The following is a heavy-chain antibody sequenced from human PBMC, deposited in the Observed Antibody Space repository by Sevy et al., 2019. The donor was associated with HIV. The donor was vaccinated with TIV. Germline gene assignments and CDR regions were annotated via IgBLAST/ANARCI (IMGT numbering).Heavy chain of an antibody. J-gene: IGHJ4*02. Sequence: ASVKVSCKASGYTFTTYPIGWVRQAPGQGLEWMGWISTYSGETRHPQKFQGRATMTTDTSTSTAYLELRSLRSDDTAVYYCARASDGSGHYYADYFDYWGQGTLVTVSS. D-gene: IGHD3-22*01. CDR3: ARASDGSGHYYADYFDY. CDR1: GYTFTTYP. V-gene: IGHV1-18*01. CDR2: ISTYSGET.